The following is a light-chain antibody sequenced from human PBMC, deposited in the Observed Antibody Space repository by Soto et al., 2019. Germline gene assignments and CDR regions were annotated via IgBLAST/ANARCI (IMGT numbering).Light chain of an antibody. CDR2: DAS. CDR3: QQRSNWPPT. CDR1: QSVSSY. J-gene: IGKJ1*01. V-gene: IGKV3-11*01. Sequence: EIVLTQSPATLSLSPGERATLSCRASQSVSSYLAWYQQKPGQAPRLLIYDASNRATGIPARFSGSGSGTDFTLTISSLEPEDFAVYHCQQRSNWPPTFGQGT.